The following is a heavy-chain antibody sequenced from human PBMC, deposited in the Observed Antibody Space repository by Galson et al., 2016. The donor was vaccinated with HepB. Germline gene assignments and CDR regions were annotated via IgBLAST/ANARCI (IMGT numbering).Heavy chain of an antibody. CDR3: EGIGGSQSYYSYYYMDV. D-gene: IGHD2-15*01. V-gene: IGHV3-74*01. CDR2: LKGDGRFT. CDR1: GFTFSTYW. Sequence: SLRLSCAASGFTFSTYWMHWVRQAPGKGLVWVSRLKGDGRFTKYADFVKGRFTISRDNAKNTLYLQMDSLGAEDTAVYYCEGIGGSQSYYSYYYMDVWGKGTTVTVSS. J-gene: IGHJ6*03.